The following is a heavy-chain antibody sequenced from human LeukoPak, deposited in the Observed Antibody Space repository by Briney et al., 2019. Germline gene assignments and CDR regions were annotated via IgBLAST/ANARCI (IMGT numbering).Heavy chain of an antibody. Sequence: SETLSLTCTVSGGSISSGGYYWSWIRQHPGKGLEWIGYIYYSGSTCYNPSLKSRVTISVDTSKNQFSLKLSSVTAADTAVYYCAGSSSSWDLRIFDYWGQGTLVTVSS. V-gene: IGHV4-31*03. CDR1: GGSISSGGYY. D-gene: IGHD6-6*01. CDR2: IYYSGST. CDR3: AGSSSSWDLRIFDY. J-gene: IGHJ4*02.